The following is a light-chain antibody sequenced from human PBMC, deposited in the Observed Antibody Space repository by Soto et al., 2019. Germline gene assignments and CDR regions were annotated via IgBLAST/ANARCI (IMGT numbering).Light chain of an antibody. CDR1: QSVSSN. Sequence: EIVMTQSPATLSVYPGERATLSCRASQSVSSNLAWYQQKPGQAPRLHIYGASTRATGIPARFSGSGSGTEFTRTISSLQSEDFAVYCCQQYNNWRRWKFGQGTKVEIK. V-gene: IGKV3-15*01. CDR3: QQYNNWRRWK. J-gene: IGKJ1*01. CDR2: GAS.